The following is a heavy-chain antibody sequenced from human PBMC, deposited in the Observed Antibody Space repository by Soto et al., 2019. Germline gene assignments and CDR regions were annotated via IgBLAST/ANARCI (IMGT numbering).Heavy chain of an antibody. CDR1: GFTFSSYS. V-gene: IGHV3-23*01. D-gene: IGHD3-10*01. CDR3: AKKVNSGPGSQYFDY. Sequence: LSCAASGFTFSSYSMSWVRQAPGKGLEWVSGFRTSGDGGTTYYADPVKGRFTISRDNSKNMLFLQMNSLRAEDTAIYYCAKKVNSGPGSQYFDYWGQGTLVTVSS. CDR2: FRTSGDGGTT. J-gene: IGHJ4*02.